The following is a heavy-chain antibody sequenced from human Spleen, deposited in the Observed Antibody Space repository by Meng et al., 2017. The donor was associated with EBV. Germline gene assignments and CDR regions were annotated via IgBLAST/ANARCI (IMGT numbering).Heavy chain of an antibody. J-gene: IGHJ5*02. CDR1: GVYVRGFY. V-gene: IGHV4-34*01. D-gene: IGHD6-6*01. CDR2: SNHSGST. Sequence: QAQLQSGGEGLLKPPEHRYLTCAVYGVYVRGFYWIWIRQSPETGLEWIGESNHSGSTTYNPSLKSRVTISVDTSMDQFSLRLTSVTAADTAIYYCARGRTVARSPWSDPWGQGTLVTVSS. CDR3: ARGRTVARSPWSDP.